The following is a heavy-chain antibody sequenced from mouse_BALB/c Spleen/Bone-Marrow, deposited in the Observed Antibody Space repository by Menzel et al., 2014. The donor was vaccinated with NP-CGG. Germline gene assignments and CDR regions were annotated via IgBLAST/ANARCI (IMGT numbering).Heavy chain of an antibody. J-gene: IGHJ1*01. CDR3: ARYGTNWYFDV. CDR2: ISSGSSTI. V-gene: IGHV5-17*02. Sequence: EVKVVESGGGLVQPGGSRKLSCAASGFTFSSFGMHWVRQAPEKGLEWVAYISSGSSTIYYADTVKGRFTISRDNPKNTLFLQMTSLRSEDTAMYYCARYGTNWYFDVWGAGATVTVSS. D-gene: IGHD2-1*01. CDR1: GFTFSSFG.